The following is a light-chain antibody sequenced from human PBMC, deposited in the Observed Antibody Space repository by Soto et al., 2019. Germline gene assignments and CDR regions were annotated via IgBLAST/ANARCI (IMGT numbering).Light chain of an antibody. J-gene: IGKJ5*01. CDR2: SAS. CDR1: QSVDSTY. CDR3: QQYGGTFLT. V-gene: IGKV3-20*01. Sequence: EIVLTQSPGTLSLSPGERATLFCRASQSVDSTYLAWYQQKTGQAPRLLIYSASSRATGVPDRFSGSGSGTDFTLTISRLEPEDFAVYYCQQYGGTFLTFGQGTRLEIK.